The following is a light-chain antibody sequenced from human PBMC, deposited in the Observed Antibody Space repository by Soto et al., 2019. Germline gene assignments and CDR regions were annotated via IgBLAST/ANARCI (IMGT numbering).Light chain of an antibody. V-gene: IGKV1-9*01. Sequence: DIQLPQSPSFLSASVGDRVTITCRASQGISTYLAWYHQKPGKPPKLLIYGASTLQSGGPSRFSGSGSGTDFTLTTSSLQPEDFATYYCQQLNNYPLTFGGGTKVESK. CDR3: QQLNNYPLT. CDR2: GAS. CDR1: QGISTY. J-gene: IGKJ4*01.